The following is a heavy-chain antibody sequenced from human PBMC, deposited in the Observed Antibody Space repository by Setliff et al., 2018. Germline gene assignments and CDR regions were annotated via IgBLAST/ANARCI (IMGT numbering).Heavy chain of an antibody. Sequence: TSETLSLTCTVSDGSLSTYYWSWIRQPPGKGLEFIGYVYYSGTANYSPSLRSRLTISVDTSKNQFSLKLRSVTAADTAVYYCARGGTYRYFDYWGQGALVTVSS. CDR3: ARGGTYRYFDY. CDR2: VYYSGTA. V-gene: IGHV4-59*01. CDR1: DGSLSTYY. J-gene: IGHJ4*02.